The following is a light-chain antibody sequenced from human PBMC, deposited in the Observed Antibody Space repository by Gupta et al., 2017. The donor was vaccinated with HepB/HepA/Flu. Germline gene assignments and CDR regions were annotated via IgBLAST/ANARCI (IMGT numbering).Light chain of an antibody. CDR3: SSYAGSNNYV. CDR1: SSDVGGYNY. Sequence: QSALTQPPSASGSPGQSVTISCTGTSSDVGGYNYVSWYHQHPGKAPKLMIYDVTKRPSGVPDRVSGSRSGNTDSPTVSGLQAEDEADDDCSSYAGSNNYVFGTGTKVTVL. V-gene: IGLV2-8*01. CDR2: DVT. J-gene: IGLJ1*01.